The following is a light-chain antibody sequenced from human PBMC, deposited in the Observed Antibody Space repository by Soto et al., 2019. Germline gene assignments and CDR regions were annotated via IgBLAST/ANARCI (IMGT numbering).Light chain of an antibody. J-gene: IGKJ4*01. Sequence: DIQMTQSPSTLSASVGDRVTITCRASKSISSWLAWYQQKPGKAPKLLIYKASSLESGVPSRFIGSGSGTEFTLTISSLQPDDFATYYCQQYNSYPLTFGGGTKVEIK. CDR3: QQYNSYPLT. CDR1: KSISSW. V-gene: IGKV1-5*03. CDR2: KAS.